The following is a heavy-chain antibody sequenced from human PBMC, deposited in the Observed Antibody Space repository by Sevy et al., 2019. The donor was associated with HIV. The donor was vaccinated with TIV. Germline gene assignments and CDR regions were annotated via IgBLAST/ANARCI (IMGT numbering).Heavy chain of an antibody. CDR1: GGTFSSYA. Sequence: ASVKVSCKASGGTFSSYAISWVRQAPGQGIEWMGGIIPIFGTANYAQKFQGRVTITADESTSTAYMELSSLRSEDTAVYYCARDGPVIGGMDVWGQGTTVTVSS. CDR2: IIPIFGTA. CDR3: ARDGPVIGGMDV. V-gene: IGHV1-69*13. J-gene: IGHJ6*02.